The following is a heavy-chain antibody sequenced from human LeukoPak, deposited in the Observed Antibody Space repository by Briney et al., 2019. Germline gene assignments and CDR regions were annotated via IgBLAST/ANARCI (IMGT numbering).Heavy chain of an antibody. D-gene: IGHD4-17*01. V-gene: IGHV1-69*13. CDR3: ANHYGDYLCGVGQGVRCYYGMDV. CDR2: IIPIFGTA. CDR1: GYTFSSYA. Sequence: SVKVSCKASGYTFSSYAISWVRQAPGQGLEWMGGIIPIFGTANYAQKFQGRVTITADESTSTAYMELSSLRSEDTAVYYCANHYGDYLCGVGQGVRCYYGMDVWGQGTTVTVSS. J-gene: IGHJ6*02.